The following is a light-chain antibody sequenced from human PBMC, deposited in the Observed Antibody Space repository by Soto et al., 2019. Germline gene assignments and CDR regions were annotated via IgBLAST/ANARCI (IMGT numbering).Light chain of an antibody. J-gene: IGKJ4*01. CDR1: QRVSNH. Sequence: ETVMTQSPVTLSVSPGDTATLSCRASQRVSNHFAWYQQKPGQAPRLLIYGASIRATGVPARFRGGGSGTDFTLTISRLEPEDFAVYYCQQFSSYPLTFGGGTKVDIK. CDR3: QQFSSYPLT. CDR2: GAS. V-gene: IGKV3-15*01.